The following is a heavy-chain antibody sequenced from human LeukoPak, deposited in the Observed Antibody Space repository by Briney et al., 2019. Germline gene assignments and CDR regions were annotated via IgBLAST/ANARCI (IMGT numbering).Heavy chain of an antibody. CDR1: GYTLTKLS. CDR3: ATLLYSGYGPYYFDY. CDR2: FDPEDGET. Sequence: ASVKVSCKVSGYTLTKLSMHWVRQAPGKGLEWMGGFDPEDGETIYAQKFQGRVTMTEDTSTDTAYMELSSLRSEDTAVYYCATLLYSGYGPYYFDYWGQGTLVTVSS. J-gene: IGHJ4*02. V-gene: IGHV1-24*01. D-gene: IGHD5-12*01.